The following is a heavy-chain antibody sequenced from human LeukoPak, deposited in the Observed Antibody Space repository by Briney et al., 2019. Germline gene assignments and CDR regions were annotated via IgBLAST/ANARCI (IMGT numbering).Heavy chain of an antibody. CDR2: IYHSGTT. Sequence: SGTLSLTCTMSGVPIFSSHWWSWARQPPGKGLEWIGEIYHSGTTNYNPSLRSRVTMSVDESKKQFSLMLSSVTAADTAVYYCATYFYGDYASYYFDQWGQGTLVTVSS. CDR1: GVPIFSSHW. J-gene: IGHJ4*02. CDR3: ATYFYGDYASYYFDQ. D-gene: IGHD4-17*01. V-gene: IGHV4-4*02.